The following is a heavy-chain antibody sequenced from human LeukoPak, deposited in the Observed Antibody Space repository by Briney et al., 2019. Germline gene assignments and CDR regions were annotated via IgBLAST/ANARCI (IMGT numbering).Heavy chain of an antibody. CDR2: IYHSGST. CDR3: ARARGMVRGVIDYFDY. V-gene: IGHV4-30-2*01. CDR1: GGSISSGGYS. D-gene: IGHD3-10*01. J-gene: IGHJ4*02. Sequence: PSQTLCLTCAVSGGSISSGGYSWSWIRQPPGKGLEWIGYIYHSGSTYYNPSLKGRVSISVDRSKNQFSLKLSSVTAADTAVYYCARARGMVRGVIDYFDYWGQGTLVTVSS.